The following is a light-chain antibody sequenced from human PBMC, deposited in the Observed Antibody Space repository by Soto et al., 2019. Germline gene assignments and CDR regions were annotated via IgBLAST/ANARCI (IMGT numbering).Light chain of an antibody. V-gene: IGLV2-11*01. CDR1: SRDVGGYNY. CDR2: DVN. CDR3: CSYAGGYTLV. Sequence: QSALTQPRSVSGSPGQSVTISCTGTSRDVGGYNYVSWYQQHPGKAPKLMIYDVNKRPSGVPDRFSGSKSGNTASLTISGLQAEDEADYYCCSYAGGYTLVFGGGTKLTVL. J-gene: IGLJ2*01.